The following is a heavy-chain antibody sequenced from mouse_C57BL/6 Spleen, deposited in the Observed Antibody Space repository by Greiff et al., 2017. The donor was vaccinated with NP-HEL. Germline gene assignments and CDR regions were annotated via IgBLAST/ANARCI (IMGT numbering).Heavy chain of an antibody. V-gene: IGHV1-52*01. CDR2: IDPSDSET. Sequence: QVQLQQPGAELVRPGSSVQLSCKASGYTFTSYWMHWVKQRPIQGLEWIGNIDPSDSETHYNQKFKDKATLTVDKSSSTAYMQLSSLTSEDSAVYYCARLDSSGPFDYWGQGTTLTVSS. CDR3: ARLDSSGPFDY. J-gene: IGHJ2*01. CDR1: GYTFTSYW. D-gene: IGHD3-2*02.